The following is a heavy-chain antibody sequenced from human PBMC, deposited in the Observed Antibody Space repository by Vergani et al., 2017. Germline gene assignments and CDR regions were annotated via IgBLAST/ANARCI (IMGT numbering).Heavy chain of an antibody. Sequence: QVQLVQSGPEMKQPGASVKVSCKASGYTFFNYGVNWIRRAPGQGFEWLGWIRADNGDTRYAPRLQDRLTLTTDSSTSTAYMELRSLKSDDTAVYYCTRDGTYYYGSGSYYVFEYWGRGTLVTVSS. V-gene: IGHV1-18*04. D-gene: IGHD3-10*01. J-gene: IGHJ4*02. CDR3: TRDGTYYYGSGSYYVFEY. CDR2: IRADNGDT. CDR1: GYTFFNYG.